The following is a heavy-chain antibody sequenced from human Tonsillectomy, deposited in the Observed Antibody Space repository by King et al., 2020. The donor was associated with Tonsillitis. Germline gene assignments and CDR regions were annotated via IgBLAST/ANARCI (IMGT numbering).Heavy chain of an antibody. D-gene: IGHD3-10*01. Sequence: VQLQESGPGLVKPSETLSLTCTVSGDSISSNYWNWIRQAPGKGLEWIGYVYNSGSTNYNPSLKSRVTISMDTSKNQFSLKLTSVTAADTAVYYCATAPYNPDFDSWGQGTLVTVSS. CDR1: GDSISSNY. J-gene: IGHJ4*02. CDR3: ATAPYNPDFDS. CDR2: VYNSGST. V-gene: IGHV4-59*01.